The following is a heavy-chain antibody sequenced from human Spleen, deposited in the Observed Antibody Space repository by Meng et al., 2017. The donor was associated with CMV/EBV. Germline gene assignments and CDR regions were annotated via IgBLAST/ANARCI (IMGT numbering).Heavy chain of an antibody. V-gene: IGHV3-30*02. D-gene: IGHD6-19*01. Sequence: GESLKISCAASGFTFSSYWMSWVRQAPGKGLEWVALIRYDGSQKYYADSVKGRFTISRDNSKNMLFLQMNSLRTEDTAVYYCAKGYESGWHRDSDYWGQGTLVTVSS. J-gene: IGHJ4*02. CDR2: IRYDGSQK. CDR3: AKGYESGWHRDSDY. CDR1: GFTFSSYW.